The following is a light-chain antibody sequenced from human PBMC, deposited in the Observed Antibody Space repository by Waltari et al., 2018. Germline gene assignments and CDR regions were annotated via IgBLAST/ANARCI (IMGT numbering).Light chain of an antibody. CDR3: QQATGFPPFT. CDR1: QYISSR. J-gene: IGKJ3*01. CDR2: GAS. Sequence: DIQMTQSPSSVSASVGDRVTITCRASQYISSRLAWFQQKPGTAPTLLTSGASNLQSGVPSRFSGSGSGTDFTLTINSLQPEDFATYYCQQATGFPPFTFGPGTKVDIK. V-gene: IGKV1D-12*01.